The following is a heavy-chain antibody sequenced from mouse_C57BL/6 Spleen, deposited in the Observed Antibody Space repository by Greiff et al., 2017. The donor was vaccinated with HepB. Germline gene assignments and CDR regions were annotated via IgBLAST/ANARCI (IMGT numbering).Heavy chain of an antibody. CDR3: ARGDSGYAMDY. Sequence: QVQLQQPGAELVRPGSSVKLSCKASGYTFTSYWMHWVKQRPIQGLEWIGNIDPSDSETHYNQKFKDKATLTVDKSSITAYMQLSSLTSEDSAVYYCARGDSGYAMDYWGQGTSVTVSS. D-gene: IGHD3-1*01. CDR2: IDPSDSET. V-gene: IGHV1-52*01. CDR1: GYTFTSYW. J-gene: IGHJ4*01.